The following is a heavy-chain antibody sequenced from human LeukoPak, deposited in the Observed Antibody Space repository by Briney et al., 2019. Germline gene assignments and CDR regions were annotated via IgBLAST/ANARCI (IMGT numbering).Heavy chain of an antibody. J-gene: IGHJ4*02. Sequence: ASVKVSCKASGYSFITYGISWVRQAPGQGLEWMGWISAYNRSTDYAQNLQGRVTMTTDTSTSTAYMEMGSLRSDDTAVYYCARPYDSSGYYNYYFDNWGQGTLVTVSS. D-gene: IGHD3-22*01. CDR2: ISAYNRST. CDR3: ARPYDSSGYYNYYFDN. CDR1: GYSFITYG. V-gene: IGHV1-18*01.